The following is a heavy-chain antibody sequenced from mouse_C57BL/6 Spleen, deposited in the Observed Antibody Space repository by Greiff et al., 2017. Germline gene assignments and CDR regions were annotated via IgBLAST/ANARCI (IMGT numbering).Heavy chain of an antibody. J-gene: IGHJ2*01. CDR2: IRLKSDNYAT. D-gene: IGHD2-2*01. Sequence: EVKLEESGGGLVQPGGSMKLSCVASGFTFSNYWMNWVRQSPEKGLEWVAQIRLKSDNYATHYAESVKGRFTISRDDSKSSVYLQMNNLRAEDTGIYYCTAGGYHFDYWGQGTTLTVSS. CDR1: GFTFSNYW. V-gene: IGHV6-3*01. CDR3: TAGGYHFDY.